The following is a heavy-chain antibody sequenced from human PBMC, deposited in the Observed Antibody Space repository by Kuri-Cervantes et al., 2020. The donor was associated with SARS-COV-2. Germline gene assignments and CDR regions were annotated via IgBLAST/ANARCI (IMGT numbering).Heavy chain of an antibody. CDR1: GFIFSNYG. D-gene: IGHD2/OR15-2a*01. J-gene: IGHJ4*02. CDR2: TSYDGSNA. CDR3: AKDIGTRSTNFVMYDY. Sequence: GESLKISCAASGFIFSNYGMHWVRQSPGKGLEWVAFTSYDGSNAYYADSVRGRFTVSRDNSKNTLSLQMNGLRAEDTAVYYCAKDIGTRSTNFVMYDYWGQGDLVTVSS. V-gene: IGHV3-30*18.